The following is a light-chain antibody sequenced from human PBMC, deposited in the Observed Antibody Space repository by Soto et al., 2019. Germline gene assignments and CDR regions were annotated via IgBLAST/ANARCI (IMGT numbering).Light chain of an antibody. CDR2: ANT. Sequence: QPVLTQPPSVSGAPGQTVTISCSGTSSNIGSGSDVQWFRQLPGTAPKLLIYANTIRPSGVPDRFSGSKTGISVSLAITGLRVEDEADYYCQAYGRGLTGWVFGGGTQLTVL. CDR3: QAYGRGLTGWV. CDR1: SSNIGSGSD. J-gene: IGLJ3*02. V-gene: IGLV1-40*01.